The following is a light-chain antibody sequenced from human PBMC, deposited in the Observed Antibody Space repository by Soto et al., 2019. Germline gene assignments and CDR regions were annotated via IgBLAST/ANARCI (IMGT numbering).Light chain of an antibody. V-gene: IGLV4-69*01. Sequence: QLVLTQSPSASASLGASVKLTCTLSSGHSSNAIAWHQQQPEKGPRYLMKLNSDGSHSKGDGIPDRFSGSSSGAERYLTTSRLQSEDEADSYRQTWGTGTVVFGGGTKLTVL. J-gene: IGLJ2*01. CDR1: SGHSSNA. CDR2: LNSDGSH. CDR3: QTWGTGTVV.